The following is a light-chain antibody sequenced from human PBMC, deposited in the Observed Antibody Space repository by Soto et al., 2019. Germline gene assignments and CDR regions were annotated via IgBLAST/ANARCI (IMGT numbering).Light chain of an antibody. V-gene: IGKV3-20*01. J-gene: IGKJ2*01. CDR1: QSVSSSY. Sequence: EIVLTQSPGTLSLSPGERATLSCRASQSVSSSYLAWYQQKPGQAPRLLMYGASSRATGIPDRFSGGGSATDFTLTISRLEPEDFAVYYCQQYVSSPYTFGQGTKLEIK. CDR2: GAS. CDR3: QQYVSSPYT.